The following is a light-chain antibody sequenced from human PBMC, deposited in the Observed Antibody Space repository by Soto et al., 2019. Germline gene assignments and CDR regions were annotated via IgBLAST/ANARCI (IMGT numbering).Light chain of an antibody. Sequence: EIVLTQSPGTLSLSPGERATLSCRASQSVSSYLAWYQQKPGQAPRPLIYGASSRATGIPDRFSGSGSGTDFTLTISRLEPEDFAVYYCQQYGDSPWTFGQGTKV. CDR2: GAS. J-gene: IGKJ1*01. CDR1: QSVSSY. CDR3: QQYGDSPWT. V-gene: IGKV3-20*01.